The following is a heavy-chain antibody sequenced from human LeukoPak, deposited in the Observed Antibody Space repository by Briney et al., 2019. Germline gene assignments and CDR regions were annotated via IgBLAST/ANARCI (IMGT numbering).Heavy chain of an antibody. V-gene: IGHV3-30*03. D-gene: IGHD1-26*01. CDR2: ISYDGSNK. CDR1: GFTFSSYG. J-gene: IGHJ6*02. Sequence: RPGRSLRLSCAASGFTFSSYGMHWVRQAPGKGLERVAVISYDGSNKYYADSVKGRFTISRDNSKNTLYLQMNSLRAEDTAVYNCARDRGSREDGMDVWGQGTTVTVSS. CDR3: ARDRGSREDGMDV.